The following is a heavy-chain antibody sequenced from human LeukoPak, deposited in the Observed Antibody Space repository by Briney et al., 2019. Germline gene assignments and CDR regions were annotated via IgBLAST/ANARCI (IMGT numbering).Heavy chain of an antibody. D-gene: IGHD3-22*01. V-gene: IGHV1-69*01. CDR1: GGTFNIYA. J-gene: IGHJ4*02. Sequence: SVNVSYKASGGTFNIYAISWVRQAPGQGLEWMGGIIPIFGPANYAQKFQGRVTITADESTSTAYMELSSLRSEDTAVYYCARVAYDSSGYYFPFGYWGQGTLVTVSS. CDR2: IIPIFGPA. CDR3: ARVAYDSSGYYFPFGY.